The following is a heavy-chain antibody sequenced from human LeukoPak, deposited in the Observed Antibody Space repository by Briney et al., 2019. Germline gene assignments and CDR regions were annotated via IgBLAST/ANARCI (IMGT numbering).Heavy chain of an antibody. CDR2: ITSSSSTI. V-gene: IGHV3-48*02. CDR1: GFTFSSYN. Sequence: PGGSLRLSCAASGFTFSSYNMNWVRQAPGKGLEWVSYITSSSSTIYYADSVKGRFTISRDNAKNSLFLQMNSLRDEDTAVYYCARDMYYGDYEIDCWGQGTLVTVSS. D-gene: IGHD4-17*01. CDR3: ARDMYYGDYEIDC. J-gene: IGHJ4*02.